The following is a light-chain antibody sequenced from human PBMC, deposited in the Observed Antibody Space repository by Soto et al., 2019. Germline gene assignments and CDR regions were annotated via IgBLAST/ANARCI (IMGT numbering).Light chain of an antibody. CDR3: ETWDSNTQNVV. CDR1: SGHSSYI. CDR2: LEGSGSY. J-gene: IGLJ2*01. V-gene: IGLV4-60*02. Sequence: QPVLTQSSSASASLGSSVKLTCTLSSGHSSYIIAWHQQQPGKAPRYLMKLEGSGSYNKGSGDPDRFSGSSSGADRYHTISTRLFENEADYYFETWDSNTQNVVFGGGTKLTVL.